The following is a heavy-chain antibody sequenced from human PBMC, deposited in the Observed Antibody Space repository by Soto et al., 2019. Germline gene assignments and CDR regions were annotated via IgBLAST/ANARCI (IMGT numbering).Heavy chain of an antibody. D-gene: IGHD5-18*01. J-gene: IGHJ6*02. Sequence: SVKVSCKASGGTFSSYAISWVRQAPGQGLEWMGGIIPIFGTANYAQKFQGRVTITADKSTSTAYMELSSLRSEDTAVYYCARDNTSGYSYGPQSYYYYYGMDVWGQGTTVTVSS. CDR2: IIPIFGTA. V-gene: IGHV1-69*06. CDR3: ARDNTSGYSYGPQSYYYYYGMDV. CDR1: GGTFSSYA.